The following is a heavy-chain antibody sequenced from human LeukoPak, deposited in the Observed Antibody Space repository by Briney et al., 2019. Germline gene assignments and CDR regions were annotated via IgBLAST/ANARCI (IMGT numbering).Heavy chain of an antibody. Sequence: SETLSLTCTVSGGSISSYYWSWIRQPPGKGLEWIGYIYYSGSTNYNPSLKSRVTISVDTSKNQFSLKLSSVTAADTAVYYCITRAVRGVIGYWGQGTLVTVSS. CDR1: GGSISSYY. D-gene: IGHD3-10*01. CDR2: IYYSGST. CDR3: ITRAVRGVIGY. J-gene: IGHJ4*02. V-gene: IGHV4-59*08.